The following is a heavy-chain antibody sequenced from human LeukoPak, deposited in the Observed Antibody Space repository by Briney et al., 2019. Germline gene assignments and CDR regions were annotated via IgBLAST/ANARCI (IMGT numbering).Heavy chain of an antibody. Sequence: GGPLRLSCAASGFTFSTYTMHWVRQAPGKGLEWVALISYDGSNTYYADSVKGRFTISRDNSKNTMYLQVNSLRAEDTAVYYCGRHIYPWKYADGFDIWGQGTMVTVSS. J-gene: IGHJ3*02. CDR1: GFTFSTYT. V-gene: IGHV3-30*04. CDR2: ISYDGSNT. CDR3: GRHIYPWKYADGFDI. D-gene: IGHD1-7*01.